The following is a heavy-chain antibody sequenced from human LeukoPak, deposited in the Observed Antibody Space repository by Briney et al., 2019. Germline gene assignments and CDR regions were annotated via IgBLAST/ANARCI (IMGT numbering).Heavy chain of an antibody. CDR3: ARVWVTLSEYYYYYYGMDV. CDR1: GGTFSSYA. J-gene: IGHJ6*02. V-gene: IGHV1-69*13. D-gene: IGHD2-21*02. Sequence: SVKVSCKASGGTFSSYAISWVRQAPGQGLEWMGGTIPIFGTANYAQKFQGRVTITADESTSTAYMELSSLRSEDTAVYYCARVWVTLSEYYYYYYGMDVWGQGTTVTVSS. CDR2: TIPIFGTA.